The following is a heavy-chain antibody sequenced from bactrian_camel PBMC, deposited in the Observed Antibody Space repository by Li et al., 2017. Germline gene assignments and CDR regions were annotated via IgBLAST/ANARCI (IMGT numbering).Heavy chain of an antibody. V-gene: IGHV3S42*01. Sequence: EVQLVESGGGSAQAGGSLTLSCTASGSTYAMGWFRQPPGQEREGVASVYSPSGLKTYAASVKGRFSISRDSATNTLTLQMNSLKPEDTAMYYCAAAAGYGLTTPLAPSRYRYWGQGTQVTVS. D-gene: IGHD5*01. CDR3: AAAAGYGLTTPLAPSRYRY. CDR1: GSTYA. J-gene: IGHJ4*01. CDR2: VYSPSGLK.